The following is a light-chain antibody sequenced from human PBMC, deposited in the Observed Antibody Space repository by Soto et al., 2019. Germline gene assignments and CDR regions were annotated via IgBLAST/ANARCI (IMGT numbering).Light chain of an antibody. CDR2: STS. J-gene: IGLJ3*02. V-gene: IGLV7-43*01. CDR1: TGAVTSGYY. Sequence: QTVVTQEPSQTMSPGGTVTLICTSGTGAVTSGYYPNWFQQKPGQAPRALIYSTSNKHSWTPARFSGSLLGGKAALTLSGVQSEDEAEYYCLLYYDLTHVWVFGGGTKLTVL. CDR3: LLYYDLTHVWV.